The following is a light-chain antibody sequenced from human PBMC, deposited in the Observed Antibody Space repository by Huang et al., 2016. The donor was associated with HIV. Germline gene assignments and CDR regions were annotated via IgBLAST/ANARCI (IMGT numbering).Light chain of an antibody. CDR1: QDIHNF. J-gene: IGKJ3*01. Sequence: IRMTQSPSSLSASTGDRVTLTSRANQDIHNFLAWYQQRPGSVPKLLIYAASTLQSGFPSRVSGNGSGTDFTLTIGCLHSEDVATYYCQQYDIHPLTFGPGTRVDIK. CDR3: QQYDIHPLT. CDR2: AAS. V-gene: IGKV1-8*01.